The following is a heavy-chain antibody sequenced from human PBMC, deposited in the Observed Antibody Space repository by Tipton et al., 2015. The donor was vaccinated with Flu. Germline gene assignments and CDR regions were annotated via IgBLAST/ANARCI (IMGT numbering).Heavy chain of an antibody. D-gene: IGHD2-2*02. Sequence: SLRLSCAASGFTLSTYAMSWVRQAPGKGLEWVSVIYSGDSTSYADSVRGRFTISRDNSKNTLYLQMNNLRVEDTAVYYCAKRYCSSTTCYTPDALAIWGQGTMVTVSS. CDR2: IYSGDST. CDR1: GFTLSTYA. J-gene: IGHJ3*02. CDR3: AKRYCSSTTCYTPDALAI. V-gene: IGHV3-53*01.